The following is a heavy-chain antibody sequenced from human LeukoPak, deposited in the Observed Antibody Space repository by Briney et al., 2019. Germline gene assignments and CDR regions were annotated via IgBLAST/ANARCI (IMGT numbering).Heavy chain of an antibody. Sequence: PGGSLRLSCAASGFTFSSYAMSWVRQAPGKGLEWVGFIRSKSYGGTTEYAASVKGRITISRDDSKSIVYLQMNSLKTEDTAVYYCTSDRWLANQHWGQGTLVTVSS. CDR3: TSDRWLANQH. J-gene: IGHJ4*02. V-gene: IGHV3-49*04. CDR1: GFTFSSYA. CDR2: IRSKSYGGTT. D-gene: IGHD6-19*01.